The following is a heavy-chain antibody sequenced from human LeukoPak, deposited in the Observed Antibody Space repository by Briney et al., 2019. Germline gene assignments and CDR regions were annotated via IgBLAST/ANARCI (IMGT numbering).Heavy chain of an antibody. CDR1: GDSISRYY. D-gene: IGHD1-7*01. CDR2: IYYSGST. V-gene: IGHV4-59*01. J-gene: IGHJ4*02. Sequence: KPSETLSLTCTVSGDSISRYYWSWIRQPPGKGLEWIGYIYYSGSTNYNPSLKSRVTISVDTSKNQFSLKLTSVTAADTAVYHCGRYRSAGTEGIGIDYWGQGVLVTVSS. CDR3: GRYRSAGTEGIGIDY.